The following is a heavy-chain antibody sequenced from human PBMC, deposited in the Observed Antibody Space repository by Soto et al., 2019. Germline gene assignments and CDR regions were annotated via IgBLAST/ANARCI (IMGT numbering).Heavy chain of an antibody. CDR2: INANSGDT. CDR3: ARSLNRADAFDI. CDR1: GYTFTSYY. Sequence: ASVKVSCKASGYTFTSYYMHWVRQAPGQGLEWMGWINANSGDTNYAQKFQGRVTMTRDTSTSTAYMEMSRLRSDDTADAAIYYCARSLNRADAFDIWGQGTMVTVSS. V-gene: IGHV1-2*02. D-gene: IGHD3-16*02. J-gene: IGHJ3*02.